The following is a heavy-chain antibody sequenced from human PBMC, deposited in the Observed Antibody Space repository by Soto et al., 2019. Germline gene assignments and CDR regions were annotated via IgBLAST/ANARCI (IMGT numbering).Heavy chain of an antibody. CDR1: GGTFRSYA. Sequence: SVKVSCKASGGTFRSYAIIWVRKTTGQGLEWMGGIIPIFGTANYAQKFQGRVTITADESTSTAYMELSSLRSEDTAVYYCARGGVTSSSWYVFYYYYGMDVWGQGTTVTVSS. CDR2: IIPIFGTA. D-gene: IGHD6-13*01. J-gene: IGHJ6*02. V-gene: IGHV1-69*13. CDR3: ARGGVTSSSWYVFYYYYGMDV.